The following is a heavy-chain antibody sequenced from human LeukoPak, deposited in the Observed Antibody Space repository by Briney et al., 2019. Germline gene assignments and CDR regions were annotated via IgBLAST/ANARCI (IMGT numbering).Heavy chain of an antibody. Sequence: SETLSLTCTVSGGSISSYYWSWIRQPPGKGLEWIGYIYYSGSTNYNPSLKSRVTISVDTSKNQFSLKLSSVTAADTAVYYYARGSPTMIVYFDYWGQGTLVTVSS. J-gene: IGHJ4*02. CDR2: IYYSGST. CDR1: GGSISSYY. D-gene: IGHD3-22*01. CDR3: ARGSPTMIVYFDY. V-gene: IGHV4-59*01.